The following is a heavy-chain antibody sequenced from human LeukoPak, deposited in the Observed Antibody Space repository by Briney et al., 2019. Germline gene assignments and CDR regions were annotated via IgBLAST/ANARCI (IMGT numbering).Heavy chain of an antibody. CDR1: GYTFTSYG. CDR3: ARRIVGASALDY. V-gene: IGHV1-18*01. Sequence: ASVKVSCKASGYTFTSYGISWVRQAPGQGLEWMGWISAYNGNTDYAQKLQGRVTMTTDTSTSTAYMELRSLRSDDTAVYYCARRIVGASALDYWGLGTLVTVSS. CDR2: ISAYNGNT. J-gene: IGHJ4*02. D-gene: IGHD1-26*01.